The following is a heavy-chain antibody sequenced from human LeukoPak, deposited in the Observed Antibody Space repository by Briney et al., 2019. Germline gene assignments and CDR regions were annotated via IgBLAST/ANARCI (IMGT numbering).Heavy chain of an antibody. CDR1: GFNFDDYG. V-gene: IGHV3-20*04. CDR3: ARGSGSYSTYFDF. CDR2: ISWNGGST. Sequence: AGGSLRLSCAASGFNFDDYGMTWVRQAPGEGLEWVSGISWNGGSTAYVDSVKGRFTISRDNAENSLYLQMNSLRGEDTALYYCARGSGSYSTYFDFWGQGTLVTVSS. D-gene: IGHD1-26*01. J-gene: IGHJ4*02.